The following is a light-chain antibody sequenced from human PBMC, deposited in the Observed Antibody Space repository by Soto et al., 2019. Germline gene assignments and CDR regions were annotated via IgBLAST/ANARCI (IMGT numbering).Light chain of an antibody. CDR2: AAS. CDR3: QQYDDLPIT. Sequence: DIQLTQSPSSLSASVGDRVTLTCRASEGISNYLAWYQQKPGKVPKLLIYAASTLQSGVPSRFSGSGSGTEFTLTINSLQPEDVAIYYCQQYDDLPITFGQGTRLEIK. V-gene: IGKV1-27*01. J-gene: IGKJ5*01. CDR1: EGISNY.